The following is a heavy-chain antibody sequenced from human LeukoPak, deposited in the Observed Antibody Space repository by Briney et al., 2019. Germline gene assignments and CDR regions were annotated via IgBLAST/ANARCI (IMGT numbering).Heavy chain of an antibody. CDR3: ARHPRIPTAAAFDY. J-gene: IGHJ4*02. D-gene: IGHD2-2*01. CDR1: GGSISSYY. V-gene: IGHV4-4*07. Sequence: SETLSLTCTVSGGSISSYYWSWIRQPAGKGLEWIGRIYTSGSTNYNPSLKSRVTMSVDTSKNQFSLKLSSVTAADTAVYYCARHPRIPTAAAFDYWGQGTLVTVSS. CDR2: IYTSGST.